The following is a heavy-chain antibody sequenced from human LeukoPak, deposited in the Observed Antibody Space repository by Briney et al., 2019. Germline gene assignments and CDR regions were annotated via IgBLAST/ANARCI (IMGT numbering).Heavy chain of an antibody. CDR3: ARGRGGGGSSNNWFDP. V-gene: IGHV4-59*01. CDR2: IYYSGTT. D-gene: IGHD2-15*01. Sequence: PSETLSLTCAVYGGSFSGYYWSWIRQPPGKGLEWIGYIYYSGTTNYNPSLKSRVTISVDTSKNQFSLKLSSMTAADTAVYYCARGRGGGGSSNNWFDPWGQGTLVTVSS. CDR1: GGSFSGYY. J-gene: IGHJ5*02.